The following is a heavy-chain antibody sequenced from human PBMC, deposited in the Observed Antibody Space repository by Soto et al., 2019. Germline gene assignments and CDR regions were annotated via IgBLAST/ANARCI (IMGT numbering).Heavy chain of an antibody. CDR1: GYTFTSYD. D-gene: IGHD3-9*01. CDR2: MNPNSGNT. CDR3: ARGGDYYDILTGYYTGYYYYYMDV. Sequence: ASVKVSCKASGYTFTSYDINWVRQATGQGLEWMGWMNPNSGNTGYAQKFQGRVTMTRNTSISTAYMELSSQRSEDTAVYYCARGGDYYDILTGYYTGYYYYYMDVWGKGTTVTVSS. V-gene: IGHV1-8*01. J-gene: IGHJ6*03.